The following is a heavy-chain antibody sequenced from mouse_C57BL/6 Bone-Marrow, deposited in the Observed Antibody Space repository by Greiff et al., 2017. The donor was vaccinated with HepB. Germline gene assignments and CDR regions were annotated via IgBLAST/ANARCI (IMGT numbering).Heavy chain of an antibody. D-gene: IGHD1-1*02. CDR2: IYPGDGDT. CDR3: ARFWYPDYFDY. CDR1: GYAFSSSW. V-gene: IGHV1-82*01. J-gene: IGHJ2*01. Sequence: VQLQQSGPELVKPGASVKISCKASGYAFSSSWMNWVKQRPGKGLEWIGRIYPGDGDTNYNGKFKGKATLTADKSSSTAYMQLSSLTSEDSAVYFCARFWYPDYFDYWGQGTTLTVSS.